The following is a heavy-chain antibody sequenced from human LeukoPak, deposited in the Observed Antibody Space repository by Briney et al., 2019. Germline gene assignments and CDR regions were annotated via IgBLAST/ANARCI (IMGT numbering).Heavy chain of an antibody. CDR3: ARDSTSDNWFDP. Sequence: ASVKVSCKASGYTFTNYDINWVRQATGQGLEWMGWMNPNSGNTGYAQKFQGRVTMTRNTSISTAYMELSSLRSEDTAVYYCARDSTSDNWFDPWGQGTLVTVSS. CDR1: GYTFTNYD. J-gene: IGHJ5*02. CDR2: MNPNSGNT. V-gene: IGHV1-8*01. D-gene: IGHD2-2*01.